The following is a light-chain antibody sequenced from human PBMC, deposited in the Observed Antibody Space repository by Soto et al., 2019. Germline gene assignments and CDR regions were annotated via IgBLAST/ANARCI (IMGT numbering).Light chain of an antibody. Sequence: EVVMTQSPATLSVSLWDRATLSCRASQSVSSNLAWYQQKPGQAPRLLIYAASTRATGIPARFSGSGSGTEFTLTTSSLQSADFAVYSCQQYNNWPLTFGGGTKVDIK. CDR1: QSVSSN. V-gene: IGKV3-15*01. J-gene: IGKJ4*01. CDR2: AAS. CDR3: QQYNNWPLT.